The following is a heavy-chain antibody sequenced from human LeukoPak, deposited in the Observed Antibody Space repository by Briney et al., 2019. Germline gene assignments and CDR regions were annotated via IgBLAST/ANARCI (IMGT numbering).Heavy chain of an antibody. Sequence: KPSETLSLTCTVSGGSISSYYWSWIRQPAGKGLEWIGRIYTSGSTNYNPSLKSRVTMSVDTSKNQFSLKLSSVTAADTAVYYCARRPYYYGSGSYRASYYMDVWGKGTTVTVSS. V-gene: IGHV4-4*07. CDR1: GGSISSYY. D-gene: IGHD3-10*01. J-gene: IGHJ6*03. CDR3: ARRPYYYGSGSYRASYYMDV. CDR2: IYTSGST.